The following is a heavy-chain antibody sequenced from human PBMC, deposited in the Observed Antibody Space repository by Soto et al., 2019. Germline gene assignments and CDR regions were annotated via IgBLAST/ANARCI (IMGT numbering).Heavy chain of an antibody. J-gene: IGHJ4*02. CDR2: INTDGSRT. D-gene: IGHD2-21*01. CDR1: GFTFSSNW. V-gene: IGHV3-74*01. Sequence: AVGSLRLSCAASGFTFSSNWMHRVRRVPGRGLVWVSRINTDGSRTSYEDSVEGRFTISRDNAKNMLYLQMNSLRAEDTAVYYCARDGEGFWGQGTLVTVSS. CDR3: ARDGEGF.